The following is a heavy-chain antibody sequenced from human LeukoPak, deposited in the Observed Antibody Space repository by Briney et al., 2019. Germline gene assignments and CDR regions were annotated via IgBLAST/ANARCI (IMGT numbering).Heavy chain of an antibody. CDR1: GYTFTGYY. CDR2: INPNSGGT. J-gene: IGHJ6*03. CDR3: ARSPVYYYYYVDV. Sequence: GASVKVSCKASGYTFTGYYMHWVRQAPGQGLEWMGRINPNSGGTNYAQKFQGRVTMTRDTSISTAYMELSRLRSDDTAVYYCARSPVYYYYYVDVWGKGTTVTVSS. V-gene: IGHV1-2*06.